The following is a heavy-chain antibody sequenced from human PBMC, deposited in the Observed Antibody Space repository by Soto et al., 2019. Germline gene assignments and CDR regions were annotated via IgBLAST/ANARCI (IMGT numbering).Heavy chain of an antibody. D-gene: IGHD2-2*01. Sequence: GASVKVSCKASGYTFTSYDINWVRQATGQGLEWIGWMNPNSGNTGYAQKFQGRVTMTRNTSISTAYMELSSLRSEDTAVYYCARGRLTKIKKYQLLFWGQGTLVTVSS. CDR2: MNPNSGNT. J-gene: IGHJ4*02. V-gene: IGHV1-8*01. CDR1: GYTFTSYD. CDR3: ARGRLTKIKKYQLLF.